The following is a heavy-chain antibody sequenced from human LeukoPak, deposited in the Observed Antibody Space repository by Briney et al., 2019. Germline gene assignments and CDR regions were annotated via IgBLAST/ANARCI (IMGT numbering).Heavy chain of an antibody. CDR1: GYTFTSYG. J-gene: IGHJ4*02. CDR3: ARDLEGFDY. Sequence: GASVKASCKASGYTFTSYGISWLRQAPGQGLEWMGMIYPRDGSTSYAQKFQGRVTVTRDTSTSTVHMELSGLRSEDTAVYYCARDLEGFDYWGQGTLVTVSS. V-gene: IGHV1-46*01. CDR2: IYPRDGST.